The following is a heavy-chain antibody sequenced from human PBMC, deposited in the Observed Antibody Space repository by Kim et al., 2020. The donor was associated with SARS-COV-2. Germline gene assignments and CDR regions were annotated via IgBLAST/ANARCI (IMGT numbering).Heavy chain of an antibody. CDR1: GYTLTNYY. Sequence: ASVKVSCKASGYTLTNYYIHWVRQAPGKGLEWMGMINPSGGSTDSAQKFQGRVTVTRDTSTNTVYMELNSLRSEDTAVYYCSRETPDPAYLAYLDLGTLV. J-gene: IGHJ4*01. CDR2: INPSGGST. CDR3: SRETPDPAYLAY. V-gene: IGHV1-46*01.